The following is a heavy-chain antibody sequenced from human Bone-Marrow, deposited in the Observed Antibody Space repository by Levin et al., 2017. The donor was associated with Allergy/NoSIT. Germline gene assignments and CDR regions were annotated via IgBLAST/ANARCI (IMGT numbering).Heavy chain of an antibody. CDR3: AHFNPTAPDLYYDYGMDV. J-gene: IGHJ6*02. CDR2: IYWDDDK. CDR1: GFSLSTSGVG. V-gene: IGHV2-5*02. D-gene: IGHD4-11*01. Sequence: SGPTLVKPTQTLTLTCTFSGFSLSTSGVGVGWIRQPPGKALEWLALIYWDDDKRYSPSLKSRLTITKDTSKNQVVLTMTNMDPVDTATYYCAHFNPTAPDLYYDYGMDVWGQGTTATVSS.